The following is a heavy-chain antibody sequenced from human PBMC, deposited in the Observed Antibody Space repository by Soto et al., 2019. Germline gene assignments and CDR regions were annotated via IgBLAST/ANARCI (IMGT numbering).Heavy chain of an antibody. CDR3: ARFIFGSWYGVVGNNWFDP. J-gene: IGHJ5*02. D-gene: IGHD6-13*01. V-gene: IGHV4-59*01. CDR1: GGSISSYY. CDR2: IYYSGST. Sequence: PSETLSLTCTFSGGSISSYYWSLIRQPPGKGLEWIGYIYYSGSTNYNPSLKSRVTISVDTSKNQFSLKLSSVTAADTAVYYCARFIFGSWYGVVGNNWFDPWGQGTLVTVSS.